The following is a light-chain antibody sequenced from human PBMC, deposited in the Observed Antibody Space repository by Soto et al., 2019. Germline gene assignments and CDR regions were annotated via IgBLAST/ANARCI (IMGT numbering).Light chain of an antibody. V-gene: IGKV3-15*01. Sequence: EIVMTQSPATLSVSPGERATLSCRASQSVSSNLAWYQQKPGQAPRLLIYGASTRATGIPARFSGSGSGTEFTPTNSGLQSEDFAVYYCEQYNNWPPWTFGQGPKVEIK. CDR3: EQYNNWPPWT. CDR1: QSVSSN. J-gene: IGKJ1*01. CDR2: GAS.